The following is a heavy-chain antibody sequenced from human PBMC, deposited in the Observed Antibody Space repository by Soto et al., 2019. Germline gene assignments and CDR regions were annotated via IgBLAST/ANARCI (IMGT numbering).Heavy chain of an antibody. Sequence: SETLSLTCTVSGGSINSGDYYWSWIRQPPGKGLEWIGYIYYSGSTYYNPPLRSRVTISIDTSKNHFFLNLSSVTAADTAVYYCARVPGPWGQGTLVTVSS. D-gene: IGHD7-27*01. CDR1: GGSINSGDYY. CDR3: ARVPGP. J-gene: IGHJ5*02. V-gene: IGHV4-30-4*01. CDR2: IYYSGST.